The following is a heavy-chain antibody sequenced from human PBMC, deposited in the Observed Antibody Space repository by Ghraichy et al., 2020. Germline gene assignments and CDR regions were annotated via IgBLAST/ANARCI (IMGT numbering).Heavy chain of an antibody. CDR1: GGSISISSYY. V-gene: IGHV4-39*01. CDR3: ARATITMIVVVKVAFDI. CDR2: IYYSGST. Sequence: SETLSLTCTVSGGSISISSYYWGWIRQPPGKGLEWIGVIYYSGSTYYNPSLKSRVTISVDTSKHQYSLKLSSLTAAHTAVYYCARATITMIVVVKVAFDIWGQGTMVTVSS. J-gene: IGHJ3*02. D-gene: IGHD3-22*01.